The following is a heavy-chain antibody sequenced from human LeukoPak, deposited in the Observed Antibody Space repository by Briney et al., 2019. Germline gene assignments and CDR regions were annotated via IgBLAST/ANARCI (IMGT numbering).Heavy chain of an antibody. Sequence: PGGSLTLSCAVSGFTFSSFWMTWVRQAPGKGLEWVANINKDGSEKYYVDSVKGRFTISRDNAKNSLYLQMNSLRAEDTAVYYCARGGSSSSWYWFYWGQGTLVTVSS. CDR2: INKDGSEK. CDR1: GFTFSSFW. D-gene: IGHD6-13*01. CDR3: ARGGSSSSWYWFY. V-gene: IGHV3-7*01. J-gene: IGHJ4*02.